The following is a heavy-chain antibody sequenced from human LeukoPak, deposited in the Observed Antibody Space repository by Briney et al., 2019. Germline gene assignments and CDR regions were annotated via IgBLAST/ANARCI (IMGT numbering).Heavy chain of an antibody. D-gene: IGHD3-9*01. Sequence: SETLSLTCAVSGGSISSSNWWSWVRQPPGKGLEWIGEIYHSGSTNYNPSLKSRVTISVDTSKNQFSLKLSSVTAADTAVYYCARENYDILTGYPYYYMDVWGKGTTVTISS. J-gene: IGHJ6*03. V-gene: IGHV4-4*02. CDR1: GGSISSSNW. CDR2: IYHSGST. CDR3: ARENYDILTGYPYYYMDV.